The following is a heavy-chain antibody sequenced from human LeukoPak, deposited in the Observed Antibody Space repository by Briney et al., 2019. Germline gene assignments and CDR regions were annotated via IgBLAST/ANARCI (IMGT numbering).Heavy chain of an antibody. Sequence: PGGSLRPSCAASGFTFDDYAMHSVRHTPGKGLEWVSGISWNSDSIGYADSVKGRFTISRDNAKNSLYLQMNSLRAEDMALYYCAKGSSSWYTQFDYWGQGTLVTVSS. D-gene: IGHD6-13*01. CDR1: GFTFDDYA. J-gene: IGHJ4*02. CDR3: AKGSSSWYTQFDY. V-gene: IGHV3-9*03. CDR2: ISWNSDSI.